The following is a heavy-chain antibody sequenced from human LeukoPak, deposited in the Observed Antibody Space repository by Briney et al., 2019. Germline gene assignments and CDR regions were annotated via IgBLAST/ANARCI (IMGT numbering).Heavy chain of an antibody. J-gene: IGHJ6*02. CDR2: IYYSGRT. D-gene: IGHD4-17*01. V-gene: IGHV4-30-4*01. CDR3: ARERTTVTEYGMDV. Sequence: SQTLSLTCTVSGGSISSGDYFWSWIRQPPGKGLEWIGYIYYSGRTYYNPSLKSRVIISVDTFKNQFSLKLSSVTAADMAVYYCARERTTVTEYGMDVWGQGTTVTVSS. CDR1: GGSISSGDYF.